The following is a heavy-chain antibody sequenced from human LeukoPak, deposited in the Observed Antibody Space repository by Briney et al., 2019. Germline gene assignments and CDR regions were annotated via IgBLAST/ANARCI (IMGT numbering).Heavy chain of an antibody. J-gene: IGHJ4*02. CDR3: ARGGSGYYSIWTAGRGYYFDY. CDR2: INHSGST. V-gene: IGHV4-34*01. Sequence: SETLSLTCAVYGGSYSGYYWSWIRQPPGKWLEWIGEINHSGSTNYNPSLKSRVTISVDTSKNQFSLKLSSVTAADTAVYYCARGGSGYYSIWTAGRGYYFDYWGQGTLVTVSS. CDR1: GGSYSGYY. D-gene: IGHD3-22*01.